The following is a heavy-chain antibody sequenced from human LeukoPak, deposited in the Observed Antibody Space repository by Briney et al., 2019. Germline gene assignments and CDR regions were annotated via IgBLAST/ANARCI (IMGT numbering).Heavy chain of an antibody. J-gene: IGHJ4*02. V-gene: IGHV4-59*08. CDR3: ARQKNIVATNVSDY. CDR2: IHYSGRT. D-gene: IGHD5-12*01. CDR1: GGSISSYY. Sequence: SETLSLTCTVSGGSISSYYWSWIRQPPGKGLEWIGSIHYSGRTNYNPSLKSRVTILVDTSKNQFSLKLSSVTAADTAVYYCARQKNIVATNVSDYWGQGTLVTVSS.